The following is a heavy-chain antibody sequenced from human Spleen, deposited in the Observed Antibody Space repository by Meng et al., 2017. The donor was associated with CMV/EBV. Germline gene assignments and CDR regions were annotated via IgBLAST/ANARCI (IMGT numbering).Heavy chain of an antibody. V-gene: IGHV3-30-3*01. Sequence: GESLKISCAASGFTFSNYAMHWVRQAPGKGLEWVAVISYDGSNKYYADSVKGRFTISRDNSKNTLYLQMNSLRAEDTAVYYCARAYSMTTVPNFDYWGQGTLVTVSS. CDR1: GFTFSNYA. D-gene: IGHD4-11*01. J-gene: IGHJ4*02. CDR3: ARAYSMTTVPNFDY. CDR2: ISYDGSNK.